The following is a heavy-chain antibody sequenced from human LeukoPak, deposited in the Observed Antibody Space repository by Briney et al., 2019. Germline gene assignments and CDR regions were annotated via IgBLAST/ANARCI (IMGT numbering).Heavy chain of an antibody. Sequence: GGSLRLSCAASGFTFSSYWMSWVRQAPGKGLEWVANIKQDGSEKYYVDSVKGRFTISRDNAKNSLYLQMNSLRAEDTAVYYCARSGSSSWYGDAFDIWGQGTMVTVSS. CDR1: GFTFSSYW. D-gene: IGHD6-13*01. J-gene: IGHJ3*02. CDR3: ARSGSSSWYGDAFDI. V-gene: IGHV3-7*01. CDR2: IKQDGSEK.